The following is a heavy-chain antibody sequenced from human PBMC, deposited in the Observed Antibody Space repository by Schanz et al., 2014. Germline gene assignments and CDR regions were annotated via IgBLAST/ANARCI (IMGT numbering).Heavy chain of an antibody. CDR2: ISYSGTT. CDR3: ARDALGGPHNWFDP. CDR1: GGSISSGGYY. Sequence: QVQLPESGPGLVKPSQTLSLTCTVSGGSISSGGYYWSWIRQHPGKGLEWIGYISYSGTTYYKPSLKSRVTISVSTSKTQFSLKLSSVTAADTAVYYCARDALGGPHNWFDPWGQGTLVSVSS. J-gene: IGHJ5*02. D-gene: IGHD3-16*01. V-gene: IGHV4-31*03.